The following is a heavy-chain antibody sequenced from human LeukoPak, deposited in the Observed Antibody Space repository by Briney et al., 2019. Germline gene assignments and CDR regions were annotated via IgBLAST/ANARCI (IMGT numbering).Heavy chain of an antibody. D-gene: IGHD3-9*01. CDR2: IFSNDEK. Sequence: SGPVLVKPTETLTLTCTVSGFSLSTARMGVSWIRQPPGKALEWLAHIFSNDEKSYSTSLKSRLTISKDTSKSQVVLTMTNMDPVDTATYYCARISRPYYDILTGYYNYYYYGMDVWGQGTTVTVSS. CDR3: ARISRPYYDILTGYYNYYYYGMDV. CDR1: GFSLSTARMG. J-gene: IGHJ6*02. V-gene: IGHV2-26*01.